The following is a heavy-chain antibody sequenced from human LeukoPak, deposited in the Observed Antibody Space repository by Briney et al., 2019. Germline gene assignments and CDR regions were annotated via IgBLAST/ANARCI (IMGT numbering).Heavy chain of an antibody. V-gene: IGHV1-2*02. CDR1: GYTFTGYY. CDR3: AREHDIVATTPGWFDP. Sequence: GASVKVSCKASGYTFTGYYMHWVRQAPGQGLEWMGWINPNSGGTNYAQKFQGRVTMTRDTSISTAYMELSRLRSDDTAVYYYAREHDIVATTPGWFDPWGQGTLVTVSS. D-gene: IGHD5-12*01. J-gene: IGHJ5*02. CDR2: INPNSGGT.